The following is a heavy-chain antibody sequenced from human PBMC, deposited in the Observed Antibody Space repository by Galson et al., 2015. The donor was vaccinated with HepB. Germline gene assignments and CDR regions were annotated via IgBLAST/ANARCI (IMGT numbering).Heavy chain of an antibody. CDR1: GFTFSSYS. CDR3: ARVEGDRDGYNYIGY. Sequence: LRLSCAAPGFTFSSYSMNWVRQAPGKGLEWVSSISSSSSYIYYADSVKGRFTISRDNAKNSLYLQMNSLRAEDTAVYYCARVEGDRDGYNYIGYWGQGTLVTVSS. J-gene: IGHJ4*02. V-gene: IGHV3-21*01. CDR2: ISSSSSYI. D-gene: IGHD5-24*01.